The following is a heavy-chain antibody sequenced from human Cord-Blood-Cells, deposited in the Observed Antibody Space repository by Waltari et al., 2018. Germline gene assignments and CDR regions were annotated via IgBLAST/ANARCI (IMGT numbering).Heavy chain of an antibody. Sequence: QVQLQESGPGLVKPSETLSLTCTVSGGSISSYYWSWIRQPPGKGLEWIGYIYYRGSTNYNPSLKSRVTISGDTSKNQCSLKLSSVTAADTAVYYCARWAPLNYYYYGMDVWGQGTTVTVSS. CDR2: IYYRGST. CDR1: GGSISSYY. CDR3: ARWAPLNYYYYGMDV. V-gene: IGHV4-59*01. J-gene: IGHJ6*02.